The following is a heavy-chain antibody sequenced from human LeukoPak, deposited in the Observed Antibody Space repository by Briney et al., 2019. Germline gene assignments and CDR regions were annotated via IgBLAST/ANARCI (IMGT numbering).Heavy chain of an antibody. V-gene: IGHV4-59*08. Sequence: SETLSLTCTVSSGSISSYYWSWIRQPPGKGLEWIGYIYYTGSTNYNPSLKSRVTISVDTSKNQFSLNLSSVTAADTAVYYCARSDMPATLDYWGRGTLVTVSS. CDR1: SGSISSYY. CDR3: ARSDMPATLDY. CDR2: IYYTGST. J-gene: IGHJ4*02. D-gene: IGHD2-2*01.